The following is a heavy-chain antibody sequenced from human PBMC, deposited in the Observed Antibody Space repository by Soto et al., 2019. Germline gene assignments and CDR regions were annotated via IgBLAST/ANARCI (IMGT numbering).Heavy chain of an antibody. CDR2: TYYRSKWYN. D-gene: IGHD2-2*01. V-gene: IGHV6-1*01. CDR3: ARGGFRQLRGNWFDP. J-gene: IGHJ5*02. CDR1: GDSVSSNSAA. Sequence: SQTLSLTCAISGDSVSSNSAAWTWIRQSPSRGLEWLGRTYYRSKWYNDYAVSVKSRITINPDTSKNQFSLQLNSVTPEDTAVYYCARGGFRQLRGNWFDPWGQGTLVTVSS.